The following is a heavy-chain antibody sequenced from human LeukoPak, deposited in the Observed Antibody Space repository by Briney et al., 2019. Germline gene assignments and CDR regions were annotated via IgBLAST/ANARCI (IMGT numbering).Heavy chain of an antibody. CDR3: TKDRLTGYSFGYSYFDY. J-gene: IGHJ4*02. CDR2: ISGSGGST. Sequence: PGGSLRLSCAASGFTFSGYAMTWVRQAPGKGLEWVSTISGSGGSTYYADSVKGRFTISRDNSKNTLYLQMNSLRAEDTAVYYWTKDRLTGYSFGYSYFDYWGQGTLVTVSS. CDR1: GFTFSGYA. D-gene: IGHD5-18*01. V-gene: IGHV3-23*01.